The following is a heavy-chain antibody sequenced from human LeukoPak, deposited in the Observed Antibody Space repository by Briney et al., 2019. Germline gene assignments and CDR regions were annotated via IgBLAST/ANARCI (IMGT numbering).Heavy chain of an antibody. D-gene: IGHD5-18*01. CDR3: ARLVWDTTMADGDIDS. CDR2: ISSASTYI. V-gene: IGHV3-21*01. Sequence: GESLRLSCAASGFTFSSYIMNWVRQAPGKGLDWVSCISSASTYIYYADSVKGRFTISRDNAKKLLYLQMNSLRAEDTAMYYCARLVWDTTMADGDIDSWGQGTLLIVSS. CDR1: GFTFSSYI. J-gene: IGHJ4*02.